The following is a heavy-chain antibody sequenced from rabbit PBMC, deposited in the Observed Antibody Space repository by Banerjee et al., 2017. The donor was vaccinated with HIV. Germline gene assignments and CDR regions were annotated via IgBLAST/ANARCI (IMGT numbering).Heavy chain of an antibody. CDR3: ARDLAGVVGWNFGL. V-gene: IGHV1S45*01. CDR1: GFDLSSRYC. J-gene: IGHJ3*01. Sequence: QEQLVESGGGLVQPGASLTLTCTASGFDLSSRYCMCWVRQAPGKGLEWIACIYTSTNSTWYATWAKGRFTISKASWTTVTLQMTSLTAADTASYFCARDLAGVVGWNFGLWGQGTLVTVS. D-gene: IGHD4-1*01. CDR2: IYTSTNST.